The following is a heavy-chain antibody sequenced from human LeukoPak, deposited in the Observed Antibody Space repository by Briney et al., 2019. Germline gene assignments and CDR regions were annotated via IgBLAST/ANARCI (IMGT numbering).Heavy chain of an antibody. J-gene: IGHJ4*02. CDR1: GFTFSGSW. V-gene: IGHV3-7*01. Sequence: GGSLRLSCAASGFTFSGSWMSWVRQAPGKGLEWVATIKGDGSGKFYVDSVKGRFAISRDDAKSSLFLQMDSLRSEVTAVYYCTKNTHDYWGQGTLVTVSS. CDR3: TKNTHDY. D-gene: IGHD1/OR15-1a*01. CDR2: IKGDGSGK.